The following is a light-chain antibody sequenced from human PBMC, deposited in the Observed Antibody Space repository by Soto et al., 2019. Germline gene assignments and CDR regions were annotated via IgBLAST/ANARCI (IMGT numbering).Light chain of an antibody. V-gene: IGKV3-11*01. CDR1: QSVNNY. Sequence: EIVLTQSPATLSLSPGERATLSCRASQSVNNYLAWYQQKPGQAPRLLIYDASNRDAGIPPRFSGSGSGTDFTLTISSLEPEDFAVYFCQQRSNWPPYTFGQGTKLEIK. J-gene: IGKJ2*01. CDR3: QQRSNWPPYT. CDR2: DAS.